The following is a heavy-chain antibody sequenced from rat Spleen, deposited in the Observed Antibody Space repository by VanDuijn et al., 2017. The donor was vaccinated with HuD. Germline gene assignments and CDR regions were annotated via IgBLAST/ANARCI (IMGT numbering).Heavy chain of an antibody. CDR2: ISNARGIT. J-gene: IGHJ2*01. V-gene: IGHV5-31*01. Sequence: EVQLVESGGGLVQPGRSLKLSCVASGFTFNNYWMTWVRQAPGMGLEWVASISNARGITYYADPVKGRFTISRDIANSTLYLRMNSLRSEDTATYYCTTANNGGFSELYYFDYWGQGVMVTVSS. CDR3: TTANNGGFSELYYFDY. D-gene: IGHD1-11*01. CDR1: GFTFNNYW.